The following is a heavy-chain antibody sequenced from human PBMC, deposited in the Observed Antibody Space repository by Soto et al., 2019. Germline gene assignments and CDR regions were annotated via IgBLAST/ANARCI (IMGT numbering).Heavy chain of an antibody. D-gene: IGHD5-12*01. CDR1: GYTFTSYA. J-gene: IGHJ3*02. V-gene: IGHV1-3*01. CDR2: INAGNGNT. Sequence: GGSVKVSRKASGYTFTSYAMHWVGQAPRQGLEWMGWINAGNGNTKYSQKFQGRVTITRDTSASTAYMELSSLRSEDTAVYYCARREAYSGYEGDAFDIWGQGTMVTVSS. CDR3: ARREAYSGYEGDAFDI.